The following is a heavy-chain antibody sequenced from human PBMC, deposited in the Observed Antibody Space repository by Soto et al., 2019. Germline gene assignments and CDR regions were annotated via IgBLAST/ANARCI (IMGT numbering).Heavy chain of an antibody. CDR1: PLTFSYYR. J-gene: IGHJ4*02. V-gene: IGHV3-48*01. Sequence: LRLSTPVPPLTFSYYRMNWIRLATGKGLEYVSYISSNGETTYYADSVKGRFTISRDNAKSSVYLQMNDLKAEDTALYYCAITLYSNYKRDYWGQGSLVIVSS. CDR2: ISSNGETT. D-gene: IGHD4-4*01. CDR3: AITLYSNYKRDY.